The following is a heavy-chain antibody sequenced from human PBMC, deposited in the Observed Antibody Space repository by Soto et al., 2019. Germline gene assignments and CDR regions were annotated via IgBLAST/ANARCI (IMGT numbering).Heavy chain of an antibody. Sequence: LCCGSISSGGYYWSWIRQHPGKGLEWIGYIYYSGSTYYNPSLKSRVTISVDTSKNQFSLKLSSVTAADTAVYYCARDTGYSSGWSSPGAFDIWGQGTMVTVSS. V-gene: IGHV4-31*02. J-gene: IGHJ3*02. CDR1: CGSISSGGYY. CDR2: IYYSGST. D-gene: IGHD6-19*01. CDR3: ARDTGYSSGWSSPGAFDI.